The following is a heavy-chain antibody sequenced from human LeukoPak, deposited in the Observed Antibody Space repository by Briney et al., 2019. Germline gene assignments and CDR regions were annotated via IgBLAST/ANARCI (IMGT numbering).Heavy chain of an antibody. CDR2: IYYSGST. J-gene: IGHJ6*03. V-gene: IGHV4-30-4*08. CDR3: ARDIVGATNYYYYMDV. Sequence: PSETLSLTCTVSGGSISSGDYYWSWIRQPPGKGLEWIGYIYYSGSTYHNPSLKSRVTISVDTSKNQFSLKLSSVTAADTAVYYCARDIVGATNYYYYMDVWGKGTTVTVSS. D-gene: IGHD1-26*01. CDR1: GGSISSGDYY.